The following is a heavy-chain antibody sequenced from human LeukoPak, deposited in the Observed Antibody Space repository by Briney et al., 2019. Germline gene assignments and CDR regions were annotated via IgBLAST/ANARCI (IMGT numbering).Heavy chain of an antibody. V-gene: IGHV3-15*01. CDR1: GFTFSNAR. CDR3: VQWLVRH. CDR2: IKSKSDGGTT. D-gene: IGHD6-19*01. J-gene: IGHJ4*02. Sequence: YYAASGFTFSNARMAWVPKPQGKGLEWVGRIKSKSDGGTTDYAAPVKGRFTISRDDSKNTLYLQMNSLKTEDTAVYYCVQWLVRHWGQGTLVTVSS.